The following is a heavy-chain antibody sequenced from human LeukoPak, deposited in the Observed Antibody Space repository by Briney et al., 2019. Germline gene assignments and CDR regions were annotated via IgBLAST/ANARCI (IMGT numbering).Heavy chain of an antibody. D-gene: IGHD3-22*01. V-gene: IGHV3-20*04. CDR1: GFTFDDYA. CDR2: INWNGGST. J-gene: IGHJ3*02. CDR3: VREHTYYYDSSGDAFDI. Sequence: GGSLRLSCAASGFTFDDYAMSWVRQAPGKGLEWVSGINWNGGSTGYADSVKGRFTTSRDNAKNSLYLLMNSLRAEDTALYYCVREHTYYYDSSGDAFDIWGQGTMVTVSS.